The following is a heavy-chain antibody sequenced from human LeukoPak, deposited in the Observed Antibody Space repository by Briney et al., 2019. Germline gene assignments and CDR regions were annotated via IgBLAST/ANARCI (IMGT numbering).Heavy chain of an antibody. D-gene: IGHD3-10*01. CDR3: ASSYNYYGSGSYGTY. J-gene: IGHJ4*02. CDR2: ISGSGGST. CDR1: GFTFSSYA. Sequence: GGSLRLSCAASGFTFSSYAMSWVRQAPGKGLEWVSGISGSGGSTYYADSVRGRFTTSRDNSKNTLFLQMNSLRAEDTAVYYCASSYNYYGSGSYGTYWGQGTLVTVSS. V-gene: IGHV3-23*01.